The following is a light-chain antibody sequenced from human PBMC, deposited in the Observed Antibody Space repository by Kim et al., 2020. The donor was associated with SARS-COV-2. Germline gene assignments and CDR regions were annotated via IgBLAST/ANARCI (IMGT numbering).Light chain of an antibody. CDR3: SSHASGTTVI. Sequence: GQWITISCTGTSSDVGGYDFVSWYQQHPDRAPKLIIYDVFHRPSGVSSRFSASKSGSTASLTISGLQPEDEADYYCSSHASGTTVIFGGGTQLTVL. V-gene: IGLV2-14*03. CDR1: SSDVGGYDF. CDR2: DVF. J-gene: IGLJ2*01.